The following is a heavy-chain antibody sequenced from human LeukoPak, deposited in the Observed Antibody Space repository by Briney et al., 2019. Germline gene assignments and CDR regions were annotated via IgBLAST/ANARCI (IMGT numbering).Heavy chain of an antibody. CDR1: GGTFSSYA. Sequence: GASVKVSCKASGGTFSSYAISWVRQAPGQGLEWMGGIIPIFGTANYAQKFQGRVTITADESTSTAYMELSSLRSEDTAVYYCARDLSTASDAFDISGQGTMVTVSS. D-gene: IGHD2/OR15-2a*01. CDR3: ARDLSTASDAFDI. V-gene: IGHV1-69*13. CDR2: IIPIFGTA. J-gene: IGHJ3*02.